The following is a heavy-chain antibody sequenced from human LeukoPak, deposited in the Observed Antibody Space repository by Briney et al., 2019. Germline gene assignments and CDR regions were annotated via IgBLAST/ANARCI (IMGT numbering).Heavy chain of an antibody. CDR1: GGSISSYF. J-gene: IGHJ4*02. D-gene: IGHD6-13*01. CDR3: ARKAAGGTSPFDY. CDR2: VHYGGST. V-gene: IGHV4-59*08. Sequence: PSETLSLTCAVSGGSISSYFWSWIRPHPGKGREWVGCVHYGGSTTYNPSLKSGVTISADTSKNQYSLKLSSVTAADTAFYYCARKAAGGTSPFDYWGQGTLVTVSS.